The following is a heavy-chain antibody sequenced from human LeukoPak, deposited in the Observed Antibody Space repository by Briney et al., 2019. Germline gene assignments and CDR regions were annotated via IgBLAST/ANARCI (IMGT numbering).Heavy chain of an antibody. D-gene: IGHD1-14*01. V-gene: IGHV3-7*01. CDR3: ARDSFETDIDY. J-gene: IGHJ4*02. CDR1: GFLFSRYW. Sequence: GGSLRLSCAASGFLFSRYWMSWVRQAPGKGLEWVANIKEDGSEKYYVEPMKGRFTISRDNVKNSLYLQINSLRAEDTAVYYCARDSFETDIDYWGQGTLVTVSS. CDR2: IKEDGSEK.